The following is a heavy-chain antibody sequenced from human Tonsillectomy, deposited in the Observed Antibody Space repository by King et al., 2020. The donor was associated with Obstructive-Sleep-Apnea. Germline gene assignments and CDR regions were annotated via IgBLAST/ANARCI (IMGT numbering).Heavy chain of an antibody. V-gene: IGHV3-9*01. CDR1: GFTFDDYA. J-gene: IGHJ4*02. CDR3: AKDMGSSWYYFDY. D-gene: IGHD6-13*01. CDR2: VNWNSGRI. Sequence: VQLVESGGGLVQPGRSLRLSCAASGFTFDDYAMHWVRQAPGKGLEWVSGVNWNSGRIGYADSVKGRFTISRENAKNSLYLQMNSLRPEDTDLYYCAKDMGSSWYYFDYWGQGTLVTVSS.